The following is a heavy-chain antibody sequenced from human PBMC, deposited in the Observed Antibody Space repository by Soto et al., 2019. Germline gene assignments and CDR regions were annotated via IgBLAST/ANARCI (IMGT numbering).Heavy chain of an antibody. D-gene: IGHD2-15*01. V-gene: IGHV3-23*01. CDR3: VKGWYDFDY. CDR1: GFAFSSYA. J-gene: IGHJ4*02. CDR2: ISGSGGST. Sequence: LRLSCAASGFAFSSYAMSWVRQAPGKGLEWVSGISGSGGSTYYADSVKGRFTISRDNSKNTLYLQMNFLRAEDTAVYYCVKGWYDFDYWGQGTLVTVSS.